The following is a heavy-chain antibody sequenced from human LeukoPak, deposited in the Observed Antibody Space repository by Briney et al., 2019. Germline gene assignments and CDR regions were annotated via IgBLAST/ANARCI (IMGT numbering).Heavy chain of an antibody. CDR2: INSDGSST. V-gene: IGHV3-74*01. D-gene: IGHD3-22*01. Sequence: GGSLRLSCAASGFTFSSYWMHWVRQVSGKGLVWVSRINSDGSSTSCADSVKGRFAISRDNAKNTLYLQMNSLRPDDTAVYYCAKLGIGEHEISGYFYETQSSGVDIWGQGTMVIVSS. CDR1: GFTFSSYW. J-gene: IGHJ3*02. CDR3: AKLGIGEHEISGYFYETQSSGVDI.